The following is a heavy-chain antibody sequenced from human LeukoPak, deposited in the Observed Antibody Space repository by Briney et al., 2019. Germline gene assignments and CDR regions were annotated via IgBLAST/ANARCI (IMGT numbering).Heavy chain of an antibody. D-gene: IGHD2-15*01. J-gene: IGHJ4*02. V-gene: IGHV5-51*01. CDR3: ARFYTDGCYAGY. CDR2: IWPGDSET. CDR1: GYTFTLYW. Sequence: GESLRISCQASGYTFTLYWIAWARQMPGKGLEWMGTIWPGDSETRYSPSFQGQVTISADKSTNTAFLQWSSLKASHSGMYYCARFYTDGCYAGYWGQGSLVTVSS.